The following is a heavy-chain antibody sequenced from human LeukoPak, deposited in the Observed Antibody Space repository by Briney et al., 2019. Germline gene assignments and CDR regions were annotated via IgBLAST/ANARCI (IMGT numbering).Heavy chain of an antibody. CDR2: INWNGGST. CDR1: RFTFSTYS. CDR3: ARELTAMGDY. J-gene: IGHJ4*02. D-gene: IGHD5-18*01. V-gene: IGHV3-20*04. Sequence: GGSLRLSCAASRFTFSTYSMNWVRQAPGKGLEWVSGINWNGGSTGYADSVKGRFTISRDNAKNSLYLQMNSLRAEDTALYYCARELTAMGDYWGQGTLVTVSS.